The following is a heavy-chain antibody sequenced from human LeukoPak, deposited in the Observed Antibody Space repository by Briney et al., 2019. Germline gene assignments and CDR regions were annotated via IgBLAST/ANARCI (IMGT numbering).Heavy chain of an antibody. CDR1: GDSISNYY. D-gene: IGHD5-24*01. V-gene: IGHV4-59*12. Sequence: SETLSLTCTVSGDSISNYYWSWIRQPPGKGLEWIGYIYYSGTTNYNPSLKSRVTISVDTSKNQFSLKLSSVTAADTAVYYCARRSRDGYNYAFDIWGQGTMVTVSS. CDR2: IYYSGTT. CDR3: ARRSRDGYNYAFDI. J-gene: IGHJ3*02.